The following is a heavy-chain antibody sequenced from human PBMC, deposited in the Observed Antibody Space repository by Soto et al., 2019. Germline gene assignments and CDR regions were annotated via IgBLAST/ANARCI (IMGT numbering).Heavy chain of an antibody. CDR3: AKDPSLYCSGGSCYHFDY. D-gene: IGHD2-15*01. CDR2: ISYDGSNK. J-gene: IGHJ4*02. V-gene: IGHV3-30*18. CDR1: GFTFSSYG. Sequence: VGSLRLSCAASGFTFSSYGMHWVRQAPGKGLEWVAVISYDGSNKYYADSVKGRFTISRDNSKNTLYLQMNSLRAEDTAVYYCAKDPSLYCSGGSCYHFDYWGQGTLVTVSS.